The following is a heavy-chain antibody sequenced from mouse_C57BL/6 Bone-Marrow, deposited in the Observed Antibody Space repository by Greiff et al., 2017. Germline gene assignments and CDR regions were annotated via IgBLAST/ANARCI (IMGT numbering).Heavy chain of an antibody. CDR1: GFTFSDYY. Sequence: EVKLQESGGGLVQPGGSLKLSCAASGFTFSDYYMYWVRQTPEKRLAWVAYISNGGGSTYYPDTVKGRFTISRDNAKNTLYLQMSRLKSEDTAMYYCARGTYYYGSRRYFDVWGTGTTVTVSS. CDR2: ISNGGGST. CDR3: ARGTYYYGSRRYFDV. V-gene: IGHV5-12*01. J-gene: IGHJ1*03. D-gene: IGHD1-1*01.